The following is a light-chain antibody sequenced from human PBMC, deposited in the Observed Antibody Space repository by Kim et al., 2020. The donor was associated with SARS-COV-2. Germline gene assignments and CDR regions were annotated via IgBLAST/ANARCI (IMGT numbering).Light chain of an antibody. CDR3: SSYTSSSTLVV. V-gene: IGLV2-14*03. CDR1: GSDVGGYDY. Sequence: QSITISCTGTGSDVGGYDYVSWYQQHPGKVPKLMIYDVNERPSGVSNRFSGSKSGNTASLIISGLQAEDEAEYFCSSYTSSSTLVVFGGGTQLT. CDR2: DVN. J-gene: IGLJ2*01.